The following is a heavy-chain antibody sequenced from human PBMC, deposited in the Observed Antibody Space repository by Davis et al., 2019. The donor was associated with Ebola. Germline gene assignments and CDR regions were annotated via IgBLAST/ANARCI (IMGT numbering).Heavy chain of an antibody. CDR2: VNSNGGYT. D-gene: IGHD6-13*01. V-gene: IGHV3-23*01. J-gene: IGHJ4*02. CDR1: GFSFSHYA. Sequence: GESLKISCVSSGFSFSHYAMSWARQAPGKGLEWVSAVNSNGGYTYYADCVKGRFTISRDSSTVYLQMNSLRVEDTAVYYCTRGPSTGNSFSYWGQGTLVTVSS. CDR3: TRGPSTGNSFSY.